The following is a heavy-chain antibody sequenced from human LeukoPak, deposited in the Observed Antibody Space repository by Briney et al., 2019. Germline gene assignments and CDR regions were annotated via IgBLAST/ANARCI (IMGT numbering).Heavy chain of an antibody. CDR3: ARAIPGTYYFDY. D-gene: IGHD3-10*01. J-gene: IGHJ4*02. CDR1: GYSSTNYW. V-gene: IGHV5-51*01. Sequence: GESLKISCKGSGYSSTNYWFGWVRQLPGKGLEWMGLIYSGDSDTRYSPSFQGQVTISADKSISTVYLQWSSLKASDSAMYFCARAIPGTYYFDYWSQGTLVAVSS. CDR2: IYSGDSDT.